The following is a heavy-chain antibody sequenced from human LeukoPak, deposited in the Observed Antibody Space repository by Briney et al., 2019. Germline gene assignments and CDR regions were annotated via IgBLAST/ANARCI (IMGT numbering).Heavy chain of an antibody. V-gene: IGHV4-34*01. Sequence: SETLSLTCAVYGGSFSGYYWSWIRQPPGKGLEWIGEINHSGSTNYNPSFKSRVTISVDTSKNQFSLKLSSVTAADTAVYYCARGDIAVAGENWFDPWGQGTLVTVSS. CDR2: INHSGST. CDR3: ARGDIAVAGENWFDP. CDR1: GGSFSGYY. J-gene: IGHJ5*02. D-gene: IGHD6-19*01.